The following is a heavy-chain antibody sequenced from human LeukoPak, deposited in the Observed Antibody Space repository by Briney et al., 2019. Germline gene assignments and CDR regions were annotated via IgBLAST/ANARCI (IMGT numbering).Heavy chain of an antibody. Sequence: GASVKVSCKASGYTFTSYDINWVRQATGQGLEWMGWRNPNSGSTGYAQKFQGRVTITRNNSISTAYMELSGLRSEDTAVHYCARGRSTGYPYYFEYWGQGTLVTVSS. CDR1: GYTFTSYD. CDR3: ARGRSTGYPYYFEY. J-gene: IGHJ4*02. CDR2: RNPNSGST. V-gene: IGHV1-8*03. D-gene: IGHD5-12*01.